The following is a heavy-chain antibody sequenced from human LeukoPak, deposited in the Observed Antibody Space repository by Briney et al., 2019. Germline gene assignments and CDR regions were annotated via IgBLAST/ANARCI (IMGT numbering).Heavy chain of an antibody. CDR2: IKQDGSDK. V-gene: IGHV3-7*04. CDR3: ARDTVATSFDY. D-gene: IGHD4-17*01. Sequence: GGSLRLSCAAWGFSFSNYWVSWVRQAPGKGLEWVANIKQDGSDKYYVDSVKGRFTISRDNAKNPLYLQMNSLRAEDTAVYYCARDTVATSFDYWGQGTVVTVSS. CDR1: GFSFSNYW. J-gene: IGHJ4*02.